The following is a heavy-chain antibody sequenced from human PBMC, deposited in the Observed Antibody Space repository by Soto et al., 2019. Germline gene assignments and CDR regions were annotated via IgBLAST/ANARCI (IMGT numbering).Heavy chain of an antibody. D-gene: IGHD5-12*01. V-gene: IGHV1-3*01. CDR3: ATPIVAFY. CDR2: INAGNGNT. J-gene: IGHJ4*02. Sequence: GASVKVSCKASGYTFTSYAIHWVRQAPGQRLEWMGWINAGNGNTKYSQKFQGRVIITRDTSAGTAYMELRSLRSEDTAVYYCATPIVAFYWGQGTRVTVS. CDR1: GYTFTSYA.